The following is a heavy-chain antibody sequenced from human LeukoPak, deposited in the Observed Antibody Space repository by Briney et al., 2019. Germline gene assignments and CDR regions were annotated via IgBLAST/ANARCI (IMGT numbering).Heavy chain of an antibody. CDR2: IYSGGST. D-gene: IGHD6-13*01. Sequence: GGSLRLSCAASGFTVSSNYMSWVRQAPGKGLEWVSVIYSGGSTYYAGSVKGRFTISRDNSKNTLYLQMNSLRAEDTAVYYCARGYSSSWYYYYGMDVWGQGTTVTVSS. CDR1: GFTVSSNY. V-gene: IGHV3-66*01. CDR3: ARGYSSSWYYYYGMDV. J-gene: IGHJ6*02.